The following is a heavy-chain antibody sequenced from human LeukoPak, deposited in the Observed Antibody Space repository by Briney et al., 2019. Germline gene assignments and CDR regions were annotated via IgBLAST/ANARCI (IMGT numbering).Heavy chain of an antibody. Sequence: QPGGSLRLSCAASGFTFSSYAMNWVRQAPGKGLEWVASISGNGGSTYYADSVKGRFTISRDNAKNSLYLQMNSLRPEDTAVYYCAKDDAWLQYGNWGRGTLVTVSS. CDR3: AKDDAWLQYGN. J-gene: IGHJ4*02. V-gene: IGHV3-23*01. CDR1: GFTFSSYA. CDR2: ISGNGGST. D-gene: IGHD5-24*01.